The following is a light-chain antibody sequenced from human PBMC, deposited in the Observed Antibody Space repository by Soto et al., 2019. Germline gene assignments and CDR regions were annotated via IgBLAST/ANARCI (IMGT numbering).Light chain of an antibody. J-gene: IGKJ4*01. CDR3: QQYDNLPLT. CDR2: DAS. CDR1: QSVSCW. Sequence: DIQMTQSPSTLSASLGDTVTVTCRAGQSVSCWLAWYQQKPGEAPKLLIYDASALPRGVPSRFRGSGSGTKFTLTIASLQPDDFETYYCQQYDNLPLTFGGGTKVDIK. V-gene: IGKV1-5*01.